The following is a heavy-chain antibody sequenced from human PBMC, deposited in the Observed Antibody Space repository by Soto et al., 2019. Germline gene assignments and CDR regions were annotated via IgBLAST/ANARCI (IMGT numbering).Heavy chain of an antibody. CDR3: ASYKDADRPGAFYF. V-gene: IGHV1-18*01. D-gene: IGHD3-10*01. J-gene: IGHJ3*01. Sequence: ASVKVSCKASGYTFTSYGISWVRQAPGQGLEWMGWISAYNGNTNYAQKLQGRVTMTTDTSTSTAYMELRSLRSDDTAVYYCASYKDADRPGAFYFWGQGTMVTVSS. CDR2: ISAYNGNT. CDR1: GYTFTSYG.